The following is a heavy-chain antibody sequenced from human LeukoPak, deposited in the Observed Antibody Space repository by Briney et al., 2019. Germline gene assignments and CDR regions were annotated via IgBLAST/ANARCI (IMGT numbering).Heavy chain of an antibody. V-gene: IGHV3-23*01. Sequence: GGSLRLSCAASGFTFSSYAMSWVRQAPGKGLEWVSAISGSGGSTYYADSVKGRFTISRDNSKNTLYLQMNSLRAEDTAVYYCARDHSSSWEYYFDYWGQGTLVTVSS. J-gene: IGHJ4*02. D-gene: IGHD6-13*01. CDR2: ISGSGGST. CDR1: GFTFSSYA. CDR3: ARDHSSSWEYYFDY.